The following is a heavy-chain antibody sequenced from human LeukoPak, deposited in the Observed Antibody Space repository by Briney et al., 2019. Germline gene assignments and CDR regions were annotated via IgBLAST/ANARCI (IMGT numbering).Heavy chain of an antibody. CDR1: GGSISSYY. J-gene: IGHJ4*02. CDR2: IYYSGST. V-gene: IGHV4-59*01. Sequence: PSETLSLTCTVSGGSISSYYWSWIRQPPGKRLEWIGHIYYSGSTNYNPSLKSRVTISVDTSKNQFSLKVSSVTAADTAVYYCASRSSIWSGYQDTLYYFDSWGQETLVTVSS. D-gene: IGHD3-3*01. CDR3: ASRSSIWSGYQDTLYYFDS.